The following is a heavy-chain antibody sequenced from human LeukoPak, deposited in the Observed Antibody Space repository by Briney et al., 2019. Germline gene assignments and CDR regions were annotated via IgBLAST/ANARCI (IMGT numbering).Heavy chain of an antibody. J-gene: IGHJ4*02. V-gene: IGHV3-7*01. Sequence: GSLRLSCAASGFTFSSYWMSWVRQAAGKGREWVANIKQDGSEKYYVDSVKGRFTISRDNAKNSLYLQMNSLRAEDTAVYYCARDHVDTAMVTTYFDYWGQGTLVTVSS. CDR2: IKQDGSEK. CDR1: GFTFSSYW. D-gene: IGHD5-18*01. CDR3: ARDHVDTAMVTTYFDY.